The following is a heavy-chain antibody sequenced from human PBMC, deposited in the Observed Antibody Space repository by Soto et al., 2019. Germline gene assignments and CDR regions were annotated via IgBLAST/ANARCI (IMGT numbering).Heavy chain of an antibody. V-gene: IGHV1-18*04. CDR3: ARAVGYSSGWYVLGSYYGMDV. D-gene: IGHD6-19*01. CDR1: GYTFTSYG. CDR2: ISAYNGNT. Sequence: QVQLVQSGAEVKKPGASVKVSCKASGYTFTSYGISWVRQAPGQGLEWMGWISAYNGNTNYAQKLQGRVTMTTDTSSSIAYMELRSLRSDDTAVYYCARAVGYSSGWYVLGSYYGMDVWGQGTTVTVSS. J-gene: IGHJ6*02.